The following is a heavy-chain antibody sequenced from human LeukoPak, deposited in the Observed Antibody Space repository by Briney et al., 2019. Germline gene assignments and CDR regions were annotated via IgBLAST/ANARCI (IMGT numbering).Heavy chain of an antibody. CDR3: AKDSGGYSGYDPKVNWFDP. Sequence: GRSLRLSCVSSGFTFDDYAMHWVRQAPGKGLEWVSGISWDSGSIGYADSVKGRFTISRDNAKNSLYLQMNSLRAEDTALYYCAKDSGGYSGYDPKVNWFDPWGQGTLVTVSS. CDR1: GFTFDDYA. J-gene: IGHJ5*02. V-gene: IGHV3-9*01. CDR2: ISWDSGSI. D-gene: IGHD5-12*01.